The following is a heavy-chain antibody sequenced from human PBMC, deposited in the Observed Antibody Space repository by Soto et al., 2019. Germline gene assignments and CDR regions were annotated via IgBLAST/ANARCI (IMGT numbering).Heavy chain of an antibody. V-gene: IGHV4-61*01. J-gene: IGHJ4*02. CDR1: GGSVSSGTYY. D-gene: IGHD3-16*02. CDR2: IYYSGST. CDR3: AREVWDYDYVWGSYRSHYYFDY. Sequence: SETLSLTCTVSGGSVSSGTYYWNWIRQPPGKGLEWIGYIYYSGSTNYNPSLKSRVTISVDKSYNQVSLKLSSVTAADTAVYYCAREVWDYDYVWGSYRSHYYFDYWGQGALVTVSS.